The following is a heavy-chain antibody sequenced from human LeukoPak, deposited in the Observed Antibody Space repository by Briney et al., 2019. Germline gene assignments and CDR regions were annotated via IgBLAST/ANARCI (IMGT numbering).Heavy chain of an antibody. CDR2: INHSGST. D-gene: IGHD3-3*01. V-gene: IGHV4-34*01. Sequence: PSETLSLTCAVYGGSFSGYYWSWIRQPPGKGLEWIGEINHSGSTNYNPSLRSRVTISVDTSKNQFSLKLSSVTAADTAVYYCARGLKEWFYYYYGMDVWGQGTTVTVSS. CDR3: ARGLKEWFYYYYGMDV. J-gene: IGHJ6*02. CDR1: GGSFSGYY.